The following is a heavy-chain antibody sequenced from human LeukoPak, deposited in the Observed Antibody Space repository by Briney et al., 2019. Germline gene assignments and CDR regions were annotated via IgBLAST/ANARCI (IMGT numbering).Heavy chain of an antibody. V-gene: IGHV3-13*01. CDR3: VLGAYWNDDKNAFHI. CDR2: IGATGDT. J-gene: IGHJ3*02. D-gene: IGHD1-1*01. CDR1: GLTLSSYD. Sequence: SGGSLRLSCAAFGLTLSSYDMHCLRQAPGKGLEGVSTIGATGDTYYIDSVKDRFTISRENAKKSVYLQLSSLNAEDTAVYFCVLGAYWNDDKNAFHIWGPGTMVTVS.